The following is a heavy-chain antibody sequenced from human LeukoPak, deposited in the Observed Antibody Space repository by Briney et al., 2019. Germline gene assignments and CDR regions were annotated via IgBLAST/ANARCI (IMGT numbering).Heavy chain of an antibody. D-gene: IGHD2-2*01. CDR2: ISFDGSNK. V-gene: IGHV3-30-3*01. Sequence: GRSLRLSCTASGFTFSSSAMHWVRQAPGKGLEWVAVISFDGSNKYYADSVKGRFTISRDSSKNTLYLQMNSLRAEDTAVYYCARDPEYQLLYYFDYWGQGTLVTVSS. CDR1: GFTFSSSA. J-gene: IGHJ4*02. CDR3: ARDPEYQLLYYFDY.